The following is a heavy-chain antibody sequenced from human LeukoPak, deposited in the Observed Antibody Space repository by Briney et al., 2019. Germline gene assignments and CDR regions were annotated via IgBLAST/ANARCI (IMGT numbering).Heavy chain of an antibody. D-gene: IGHD2-21*02. CDR3: GTVYCGGNGYCPPLPDY. J-gene: IGHJ4*02. CDR1: GFTFSSYG. V-gene: IGHV3-33*01. Sequence: GGPLRFSCAASGFTFSSYGMQWVRQAPGKGLDWVAGIWYDASNKNYADSVKGRFTISRDNYKNTLFLQMDSLRAEDTAVYYCGTVYCGGNGYCPPLPDYWGQGTLITVSA. CDR2: IWYDASNK.